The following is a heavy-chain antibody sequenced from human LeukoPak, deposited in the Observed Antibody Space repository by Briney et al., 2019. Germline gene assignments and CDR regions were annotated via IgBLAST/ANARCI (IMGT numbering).Heavy chain of an antibody. CDR3: ARPNKGFDP. J-gene: IGHJ5*02. CDR1: GDSVSTNSAT. CDR2: TYYRSKWNN. Sequence: SQTLSLTCAISGDSVSTNSATWTWLRQSPSRGLEWLGRTYYRSKWNNDYAVSMKSRITINPDTSKNQFSLQLNSVTPEDTAVYYCARPNKGFDPWGQGTLVTVSS. V-gene: IGHV6-1*01. D-gene: IGHD2/OR15-2a*01.